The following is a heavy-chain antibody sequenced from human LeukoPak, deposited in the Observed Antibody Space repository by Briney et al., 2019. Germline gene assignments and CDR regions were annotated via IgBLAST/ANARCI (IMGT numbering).Heavy chain of an antibody. Sequence: SQTLSLTCTVSGGSISSGDYYWSWIRQPPGEGLEWIGYIYYSGSTYYNPSLKSRVTISVDTSKNQFSLKLSSVTAADTAVYYCARDLGYYGSGTIDYWGQRTLVTVSS. CDR2: IYYSGST. CDR3: ARDLGYYGSGTIDY. J-gene: IGHJ4*02. V-gene: IGHV4-30-4*01. CDR1: GGSISSGDYY. D-gene: IGHD3-10*01.